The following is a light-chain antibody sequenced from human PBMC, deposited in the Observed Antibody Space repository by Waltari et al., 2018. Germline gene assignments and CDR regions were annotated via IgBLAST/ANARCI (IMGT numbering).Light chain of an antibody. V-gene: IGKV3-11*01. Sequence: EIVLTQSPATLSLSPGERATLSCRASQSIGSFLAWYHQKVGQAPRLLIYDAFNRAPGVPARFSGSGSGTDFTLTISSLEPEDFVVYFCQQRSNWPRTFGQGTKLEIK. CDR3: QQRSNWPRT. J-gene: IGKJ2*01. CDR2: DAF. CDR1: QSIGSF.